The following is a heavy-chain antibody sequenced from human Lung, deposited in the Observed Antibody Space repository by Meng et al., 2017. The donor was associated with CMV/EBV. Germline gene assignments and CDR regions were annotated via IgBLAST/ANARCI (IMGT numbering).Heavy chain of an antibody. Sequence: ASXXVSXKASGYTFTDHYFHWVRQAPGQGLEWMGWIHPKSGGTHYSQKFQGRLTVTADTSMSIGYMELSSLGSDDTAVYYCARVDCSSTSCYLLDGWFDPWXQGTLVTVSS. CDR1: GYTFTDHY. D-gene: IGHD2-2*01. V-gene: IGHV1-2*02. J-gene: IGHJ5*02. CDR3: ARVDCSSTSCYLLDGWFDP. CDR2: IHPKSGGT.